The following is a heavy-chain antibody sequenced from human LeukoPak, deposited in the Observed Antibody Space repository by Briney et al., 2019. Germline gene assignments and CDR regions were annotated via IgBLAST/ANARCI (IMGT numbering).Heavy chain of an antibody. Sequence: SETLSLTCTVSGGSMSTYYWTWIRQPPGKGLEWTGFIYYTGSTNYNPSLKSRVTISVDTSKNQFSLKLSSVTAADTAVYYCAGMRITTPTVRTLDYWGQGTLVTVSS. V-gene: IGHV4-59*01. CDR3: AGMRITTPTVRTLDY. J-gene: IGHJ4*02. CDR2: IYYTGST. D-gene: IGHD1-14*01. CDR1: GGSMSTYY.